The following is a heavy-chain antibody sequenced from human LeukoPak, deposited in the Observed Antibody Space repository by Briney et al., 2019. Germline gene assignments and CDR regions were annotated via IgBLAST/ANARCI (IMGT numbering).Heavy chain of an antibody. CDR1: GFTVSSNE. D-gene: IGHD1-7*01. CDR3: AKEGKTRNWNYYQAKAVY. J-gene: IGHJ4*02. V-gene: IGHV3-38-3*01. CDR2: ISGGST. Sequence: GGSLRLSCAASGFTVSSNEMSWVRQAPGKGLEWVSSISGGSTYYADSVKGRFTISRDNSKNTLYLQMNSLRAEDTAVYYCAKEGKTRNWNYYQAKAVYWGQGTLVTVSA.